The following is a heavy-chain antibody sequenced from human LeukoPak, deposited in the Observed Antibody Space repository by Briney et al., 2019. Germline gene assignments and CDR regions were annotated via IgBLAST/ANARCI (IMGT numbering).Heavy chain of an antibody. CDR1: GGSFSGYY. CDR3: ARGAAARLGYYYYYMDV. CDR2: INHSGST. V-gene: IGHV4-34*01. J-gene: IGHJ6*03. D-gene: IGHD6-6*01. Sequence: SETLSLTCAVYGGSFSGYYWSWIRQPPGKGLEWIGEINHSGSTNYNPSLKSRVTISVDPSKNQFSLKLSSVTAADTAVYYCARGAAARLGYYYYYMDVWGKGTTVTVSS.